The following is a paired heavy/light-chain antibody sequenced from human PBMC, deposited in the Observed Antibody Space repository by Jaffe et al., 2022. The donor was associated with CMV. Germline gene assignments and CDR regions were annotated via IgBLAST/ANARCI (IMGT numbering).Heavy chain of an antibody. J-gene: IGHJ6*02. D-gene: IGHD3-10*01. V-gene: IGHV3-30*18. CDR1: GFTFSSYG. Sequence: QVQLVESGGGVVQPGRSLRLSCAVSGFTFSSYGMHWVRQAPGKGLEWVAVISYDDGRKKYYVDSVKGRFTISRDNSKNTVYLQMNSLRAEDTAVYYCAKDGEKDGWDAYYGMDVWGQGTTVIVSS. CDR2: ISYDDGRKK. CDR3: AKDGEKDGWDAYYGMDV.
Light chain of an antibody. J-gene: IGLJ2*01. CDR1: TGAVTYSHY. CDR3: SLCYSGAVV. Sequence: QAVVTQEPSLTVSPGGTVTLTCGSSTGAVTYSHYPYWFQQKPGQAPRTLIYDTSSKHSWTPARFSGSLLGGKAALTLSGAQPEDEAEYYCSLCYSGAVVFGGGTKLTVL. V-gene: IGLV7-46*01. CDR2: DTS.